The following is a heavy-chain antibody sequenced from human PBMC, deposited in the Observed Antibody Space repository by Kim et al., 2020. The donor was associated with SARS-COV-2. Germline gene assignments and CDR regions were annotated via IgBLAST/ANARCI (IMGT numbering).Heavy chain of an antibody. V-gene: IGHV4-31*03. D-gene: IGHD3-16*01. CDR3: ARGSNYVWAYYMDV. J-gene: IGHJ6*03. CDR2: IYYSGST. CDR1: GGSISSGGYY. Sequence: SETLSLTCTVSGGSISSGGYYWSWIRQHPGKGLEWIGYIYYSGSTYYNPSLKSRVTISVDTSKNQFSLKLSSVTAADTAVYYCARGSNYVWAYYMDVWGKGTTVTVSS.